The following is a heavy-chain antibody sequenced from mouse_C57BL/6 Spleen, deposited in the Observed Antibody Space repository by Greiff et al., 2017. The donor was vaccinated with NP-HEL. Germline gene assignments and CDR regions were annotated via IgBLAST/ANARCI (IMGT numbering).Heavy chain of an antibody. J-gene: IGHJ3*01. CDR1: GYTFTDYN. V-gene: IGHV1-22*01. D-gene: IGHD4-1*01. CDR3: AREVNWAFAY. Sequence: EVQLQESGPELVKPGASVKMSCKASGYTFTDYNMHWVKQSHVKSLEWIGYINPNNGGTSYNQKFKGKATLTVNKSSSTAYMELRSLTSEDFAVYYCAREVNWAFAYWGQGTLVTVSA. CDR2: INPNNGGT.